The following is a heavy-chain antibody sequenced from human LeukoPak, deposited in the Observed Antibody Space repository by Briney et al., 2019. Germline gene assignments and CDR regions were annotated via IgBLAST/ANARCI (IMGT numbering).Heavy chain of an antibody. D-gene: IGHD6-19*01. Sequence: ASETLSLTCTVSGGSISSYYWSWLRQPPGKGLEWIGYIYYSGSTNYNPSLKSRVTISVDTSKNHFSLKLSSVTAADTAVYYCARHKLGSGPLFDYWGQGTLVTVSS. CDR1: GGSISSYY. CDR2: IYYSGST. V-gene: IGHV4-59*08. CDR3: ARHKLGSGPLFDY. J-gene: IGHJ4*02.